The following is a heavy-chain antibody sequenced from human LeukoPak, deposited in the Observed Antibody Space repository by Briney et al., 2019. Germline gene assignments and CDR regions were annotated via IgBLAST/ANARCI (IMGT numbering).Heavy chain of an antibody. V-gene: IGHV1-8*01. CDR2: MNPNSGNT. D-gene: IGHD3-10*01. J-gene: IGHJ6*02. CDR3: ARAGLLWFGELQHGMDV. Sequence: GASVKVSCKASGYTFTSYDINWVRQATGQGLEWMGWMNPNSGNTGYAQKFQGRVTMTMNTSISTAYMELSSLRSEDTAVYYCARAGLLWFGELQHGMDVWGQGTTVTVSS. CDR1: GYTFTSYD.